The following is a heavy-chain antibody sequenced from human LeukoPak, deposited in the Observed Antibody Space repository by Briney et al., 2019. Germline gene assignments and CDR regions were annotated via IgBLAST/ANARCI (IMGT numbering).Heavy chain of an antibody. CDR3: ASFEWELLLGNDAFDI. V-gene: IGHV3-48*01. D-gene: IGHD1-26*01. CDR1: GFTFSSYS. Sequence: GGSLRLSCEASGFTFSSYSMNWVRQAPGKGLEWISYISTSTTTIYYANSVKGRFTISRDNAKKSLYLQMNSLRAEDTAVYYCASFEWELLLGNDAFDIWGQGTMVTVSS. J-gene: IGHJ3*02. CDR2: ISTSTTTI.